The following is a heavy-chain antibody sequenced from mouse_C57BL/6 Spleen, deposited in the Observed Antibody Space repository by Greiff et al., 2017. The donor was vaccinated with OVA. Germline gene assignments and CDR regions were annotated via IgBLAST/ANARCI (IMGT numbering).Heavy chain of an antibody. D-gene: IGHD2-4*01. Sequence: EVQRVESGGGLVQPGGSMKLSCVASGFTFSNYWMNWVRQSPEKGLEWVAQIRLKSDNYATHYAESVKGRFTISRDDSKSSVYLQMNNLRAEDTGIYYCTVIYYDVGFAYWGQGTLVTVSA. J-gene: IGHJ3*01. CDR3: TVIYYDVGFAY. V-gene: IGHV6-3*01. CDR2: IRLKSDNYAT. CDR1: GFTFSNYW.